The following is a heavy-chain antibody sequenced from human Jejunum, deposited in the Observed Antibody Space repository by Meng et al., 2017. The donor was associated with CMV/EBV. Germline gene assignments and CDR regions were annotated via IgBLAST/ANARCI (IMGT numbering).Heavy chain of an antibody. CDR1: GFTFNKYA. D-gene: IGHD1-26*01. CDR3: ARGGSGSYDWFDP. CDR2: MSYAGSNI. Sequence: ASGFTFNKYAMPWVRQAQGKGLEWVTLMSYAGSNIRYADSVMGRFTISRDDSKNTLYLQMNSLRTEDTAVYYCARGGSGSYDWFDPWGQGTLVTVSS. J-gene: IGHJ5*02. V-gene: IGHV3-30-3*01.